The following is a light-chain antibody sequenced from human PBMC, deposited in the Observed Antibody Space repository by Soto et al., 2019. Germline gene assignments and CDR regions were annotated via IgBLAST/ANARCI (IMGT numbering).Light chain of an antibody. J-gene: IGLJ1*01. CDR1: SSDVGGYNY. V-gene: IGLV2-14*01. Sequence: QSVLTQPASVSGSPGQSITISCTGTSSDVGGYNYVSWYQQHPGKGPNLMIYDVTNRPSGGSNRFSGSKSGNTASLTISGLQAEDEADYYGSSYTSSSTLYVFGTGTKLTVL. CDR3: SSYTSSSTLYV. CDR2: DVT.